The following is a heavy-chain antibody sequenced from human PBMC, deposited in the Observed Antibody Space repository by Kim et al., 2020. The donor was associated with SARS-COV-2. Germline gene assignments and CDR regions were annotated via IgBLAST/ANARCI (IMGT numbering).Heavy chain of an antibody. CDR2: ISASGTFT. CDR1: GFTFTAYA. Sequence: GGSLRLSCAASGFTFTAYAMSWVRQAPWKGLEWVSTISASGTFTFYADSVKGRFTVSRDNPTNTLSLQMNSLRAEDTAIFYCAKSSSGWYKSAYYFDYWGHGTLVTVSS. CDR3: AKSSSGWYKSAYYFDY. J-gene: IGHJ4*01. D-gene: IGHD6-19*01. V-gene: IGHV3-23*01.